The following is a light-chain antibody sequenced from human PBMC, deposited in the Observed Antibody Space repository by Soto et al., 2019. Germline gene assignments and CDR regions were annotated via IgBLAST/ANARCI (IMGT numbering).Light chain of an antibody. J-gene: IGKJ1*01. CDR1: QGITNY. Sequence: DIQMTQSTSSLSASVGDRVTITCRASQGITNYLAWYQQRPGKVPSLLIYAASTLQSGVPSRFSGSVSGTDFTLTISSLQPEDVATYYCQKYDNAPWTFGQGTKVHIK. CDR3: QKYDNAPWT. V-gene: IGKV1-27*01. CDR2: AAS.